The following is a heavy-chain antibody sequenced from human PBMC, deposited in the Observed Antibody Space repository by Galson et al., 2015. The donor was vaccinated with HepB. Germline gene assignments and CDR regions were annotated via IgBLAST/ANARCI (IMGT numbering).Heavy chain of an antibody. D-gene: IGHD3-9*01. CDR1: GYSFTSYW. V-gene: IGHV5-51*01. CDR2: IYPGGSDT. Sequence: QSGAEVKKPGESLKISCKGSGYSFTSYWIGWVRQMPGKGLEWMGIIYPGGSDTRYSPSFQGQVTISADKSINTAYLQWGRLTASDTAMYYCARVRLFDWSDNPTYFDYWGQGTLVTVSS. CDR3: ARVRLFDWSDNPTYFDY. J-gene: IGHJ4*02.